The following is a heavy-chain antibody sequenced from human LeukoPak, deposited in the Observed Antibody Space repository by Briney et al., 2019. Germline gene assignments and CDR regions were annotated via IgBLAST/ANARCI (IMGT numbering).Heavy chain of an antibody. J-gene: IGHJ3*02. CDR1: GGSISRSDYH. CDR2: ISTSGST. V-gene: IGHV4-61*02. CDR3: ARDAKGAFDI. Sequence: PSQTLSLTCTVSGGSISRSDYHWSWIRQPAGKGLEWIGRISTSGSTNYNSSLKSRLTISADTSKKQFSLRLSSVTAADTAVYYCARDAKGAFDIWGQGTMVTGSS.